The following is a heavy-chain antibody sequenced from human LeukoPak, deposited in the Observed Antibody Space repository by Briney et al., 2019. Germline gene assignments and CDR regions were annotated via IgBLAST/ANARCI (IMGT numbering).Heavy chain of an antibody. J-gene: IGHJ3*02. V-gene: IGHV4-59*01. D-gene: IGHD3-22*01. Sequence: SETLSLTCTVSGGSISSYYWSWIRQPPGKGLEWIGYIYYSGSTNYNPSLKSRVTISVDTSKNQLSLKLSSVTAADTAVYYCARDHYYDSSGYQADAFDIWGQGTMVTVSS. CDR2: IYYSGST. CDR3: ARDHYYDSSGYQADAFDI. CDR1: GGSISSYY.